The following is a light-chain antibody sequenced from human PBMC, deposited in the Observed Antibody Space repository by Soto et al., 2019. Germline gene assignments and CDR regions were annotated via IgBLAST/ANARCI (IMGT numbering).Light chain of an antibody. J-gene: IGKJ1*01. CDR1: QSVSSSY. CDR2: DAS. Sequence: MVLTQSPGTLSLSPGERATLSCRASQSVSSSYLAWYQQKPGQAPRLLIYDASSRATGIPDRFSGSGSGTDFTLTISRLEPEDFAVYYCQQYGSSLWTFGQGTKWISN. V-gene: IGKV3-20*01. CDR3: QQYGSSLWT.